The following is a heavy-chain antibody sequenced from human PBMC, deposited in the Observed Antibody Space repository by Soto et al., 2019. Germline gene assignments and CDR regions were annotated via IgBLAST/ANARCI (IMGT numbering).Heavy chain of an antibody. Sequence: QVQLVQSGAEVKKPGASVKVSCKASGYTFTSYGISWVRQAPGQGLEWLGWISAYDGNTNYAQIPQGRVSMTTHTSTSTAYMELRSLRSDDTAVYYCARGGYYDSSGSRTYSYYGMNVWGQGTTVTVSS. CDR1: GYTFTSYG. CDR2: ISAYDGNT. V-gene: IGHV1-18*01. CDR3: ARGGYYDSSGSRTYSYYGMNV. D-gene: IGHD3-22*01. J-gene: IGHJ6*02.